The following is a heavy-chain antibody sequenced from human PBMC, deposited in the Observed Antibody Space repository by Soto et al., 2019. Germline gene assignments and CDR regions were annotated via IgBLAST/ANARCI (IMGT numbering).Heavy chain of an antibody. CDR3: ASPKIAFYNWFDP. D-gene: IGHD3-3*02. V-gene: IGHV4-34*01. J-gene: IGHJ5*02. CDR2: IYHNGST. Sequence: SETLSLTCAVDGGCFSGWYWSWIRQSPGRGLEWIGEIYHNGSTNYNPPLRSRVTMSMDKSNNQFSLDLTSVTAADTAVYYCASPKIAFYNWFDPWGQGTLVTVSS. CDR1: GGCFSGWY.